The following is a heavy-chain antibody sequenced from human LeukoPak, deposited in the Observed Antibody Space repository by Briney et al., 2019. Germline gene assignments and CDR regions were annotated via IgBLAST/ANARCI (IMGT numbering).Heavy chain of an antibody. CDR2: IYTSGST. Sequence: SETLSLTCTVSGGSISSYYWSWIRQPAGKGLEWIGRIYTSGSTNYNPSLKSRVTMSVDTSKNQFSLKLSSVTAADTAVYYCARAPAAAGRYYFDYWGQGTLVTVSS. CDR3: ARAPAAAGRYYFDY. CDR1: GGSISSYY. J-gene: IGHJ4*02. V-gene: IGHV4-4*07. D-gene: IGHD6-13*01.